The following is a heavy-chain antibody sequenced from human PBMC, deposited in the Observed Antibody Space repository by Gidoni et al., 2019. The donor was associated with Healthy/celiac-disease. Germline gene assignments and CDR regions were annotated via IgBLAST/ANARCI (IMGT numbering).Heavy chain of an antibody. CDR3: AKSAYGDYGGY. CDR1: GFTFSSYA. V-gene: IGHV3-23*01. Sequence: VQLLESGGGLVQPGGSLRPSCAASGFTFSSYAMIWFSQAPGKGLEWVSAISGSGGSTYYADSVKGRFTISRDNSKNTLYLQMNSLRAEDTAVYYCAKSAYGDYGGYWGQGTLVTVSS. CDR2: ISGSGGST. D-gene: IGHD4-17*01. J-gene: IGHJ4*02.